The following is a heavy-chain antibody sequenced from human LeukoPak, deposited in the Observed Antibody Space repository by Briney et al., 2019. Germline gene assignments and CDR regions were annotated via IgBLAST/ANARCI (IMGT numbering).Heavy chain of an antibody. CDR3: ARHASVSGNWPRPLDY. CDR2: IYYSGST. V-gene: IGHV4-39*01. CDR1: GGSISSSNYY. J-gene: IGHJ4*02. Sequence: SETLSLTCTVSGGSISSSNYYWGWVRQPPGKGLEWIANIYYSGSTYYSPSLRSRVTISVDTSKNQFSLKLTSVTAADTAVYYCARHASVSGNWPRPLDYWSRGSLVTVSS. D-gene: IGHD3-3*01.